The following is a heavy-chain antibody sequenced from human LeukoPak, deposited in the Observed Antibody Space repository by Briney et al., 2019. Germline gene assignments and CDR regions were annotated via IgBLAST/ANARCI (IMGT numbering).Heavy chain of an antibody. CDR2: ISSSSSYI. D-gene: IGHD6-13*01. J-gene: IGHJ4*02. CDR3: ARDLMGIAYRGAFYY. V-gene: IGHV3-21*04. Sequence: PGGSLRLSCAASGFSFSSYSMNWVRQAPGKGLEWVSSISSSSSYIYYADSVKGRSTISRDNAKNSLYLQMNSLRAEDTAVYYCARDLMGIAYRGAFYYWGQGTLVTVSS. CDR1: GFSFSSYS.